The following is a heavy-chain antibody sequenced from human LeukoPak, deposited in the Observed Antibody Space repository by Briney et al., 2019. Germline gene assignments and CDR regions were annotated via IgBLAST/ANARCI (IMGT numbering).Heavy chain of an antibody. V-gene: IGHV4-39*01. CDR1: GGSISSSSYY. D-gene: IGHD3-22*01. J-gene: IGHJ4*02. CDR3: ARYDSSGCIDY. Sequence: SETLSLTCTVSGGSISSSSYYWGWIRQPPGKGLEWIGSIYYSGSTYYNPSLKSRVTISVDTSKNQFSLKLSSVTAADTAVYYCARYDSSGCIDYWAREPWSPSPQ. CDR2: IYYSGST.